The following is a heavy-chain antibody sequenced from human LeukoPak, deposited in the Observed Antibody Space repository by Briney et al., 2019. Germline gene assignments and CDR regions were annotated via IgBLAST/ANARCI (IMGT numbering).Heavy chain of an antibody. CDR1: GFTFSNYG. CDR3: AKDHCGGGGSCSGNPGY. D-gene: IGHD2-15*01. CDR2: IQNDGNNK. J-gene: IGHJ4*02. Sequence: GGSLRLSCAASGFTFSNYGMHWVRQAPGKGPEWVSYIQNDGNNKRYADSVKDRFTISRDNSKNTLYLQMDSLSAEDTAVYYCAKDHCGGGGSCSGNPGYWGPGSLVTVSS. V-gene: IGHV3-30*02.